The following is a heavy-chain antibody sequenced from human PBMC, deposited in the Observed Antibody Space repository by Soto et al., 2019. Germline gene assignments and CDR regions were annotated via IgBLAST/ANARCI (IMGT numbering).Heavy chain of an antibody. D-gene: IGHD2-2*01. CDR3: ARVVPGAEAWFGP. CDR2: ISLYSDGT. J-gene: IGHJ5*02. Sequence: QVQLAQSGGEVKRPGASVKVSCKTSGYTFSNYGITWVRQAPGQPLEWLGWISLYSDGTNYAQKFQGRVSMTTDTSTTTAYIELRSLRSDDTAVYYCARVVPGAEAWFGPWGQGTLVTVSS. V-gene: IGHV1-18*01. CDR1: GYTFSNYG.